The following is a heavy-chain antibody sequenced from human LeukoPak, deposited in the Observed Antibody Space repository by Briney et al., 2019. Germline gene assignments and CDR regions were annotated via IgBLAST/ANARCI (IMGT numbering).Heavy chain of an antibody. CDR1: GFTFSDYY. J-gene: IGHJ4*02. V-gene: IGHV3-11*01. CDR3: ARANYYDSSGYLTYFDY. D-gene: IGHD3-22*01. Sequence: TGGSLRLSCAASGFTFSDYYMSWIRQAPGKGLEWVSYISSSGSTIHYADSVKGRFTISRDNAKNSLYLQMNSMRAEDTAVYYCARANYYDSSGYLTYFDYWGQGTLVTVSS. CDR2: ISSSGSTI.